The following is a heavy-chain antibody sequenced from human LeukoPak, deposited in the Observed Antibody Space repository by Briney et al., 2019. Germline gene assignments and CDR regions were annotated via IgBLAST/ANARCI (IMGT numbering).Heavy chain of an antibody. CDR2: INPNSGGT. Sequence: ASVKVSCKTSGFTFKDYYIHWVRQAPGQGLEWMGWINPNSGGTNYAQKFQGRVTMTRDTSISTAYMELSRLRSDDTAVYYCARADRYCSSTSCYLTYYYYYYMDVWGKGTTVTISS. J-gene: IGHJ6*03. D-gene: IGHD2-2*01. CDR1: GFTFKDYY. CDR3: ARADRYCSSTSCYLTYYYYYYMDV. V-gene: IGHV1-2*02.